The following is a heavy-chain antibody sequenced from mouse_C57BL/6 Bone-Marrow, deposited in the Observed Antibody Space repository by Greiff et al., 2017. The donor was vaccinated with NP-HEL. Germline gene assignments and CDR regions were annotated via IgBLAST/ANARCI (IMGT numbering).Heavy chain of an antibody. V-gene: IGHV1-22*01. CDR3: ARPGRYFDY. Sequence: EVQLVESGPELVKPGASVKMSCKASGYTFTDYNMHWVKQSHGKSLEWIGYINPNNGGTSYNQKFKGKATLTVNKSSSTAYMERRSLTSEDSAVYYCARPGRYFDYWGQGTTLTVSS. CDR2: INPNNGGT. CDR1: GYTFTDYN. J-gene: IGHJ2*01.